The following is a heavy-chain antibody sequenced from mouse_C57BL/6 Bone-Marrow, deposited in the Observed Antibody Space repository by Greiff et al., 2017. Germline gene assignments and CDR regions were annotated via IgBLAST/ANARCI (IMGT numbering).Heavy chain of an antibody. J-gene: IGHJ1*03. CDR2: ISYSGST. D-gene: IGHD2-2*01. V-gene: IGHV3-8*01. Sequence: EVKLMESGPGLAKPSQTLSLTCSVTGYSITSDYWNWIRKFPGNKLEYMGYISYSGSTYYNLSLKSRISITRDTSKNQYYLQLNSVTTEDTATYYCARYGYHRYWYFDVWGTGTTVTVSS. CDR1: GYSITSDY. CDR3: ARYGYHRYWYFDV.